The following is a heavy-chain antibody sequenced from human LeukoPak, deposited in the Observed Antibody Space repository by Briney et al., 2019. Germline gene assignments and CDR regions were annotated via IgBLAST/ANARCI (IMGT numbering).Heavy chain of an antibody. J-gene: IGHJ5*02. Sequence: GGSLRLSCAASGFTFSSYGKHWVRQAPGKGLEWVAFIRYDGSNKYYADSVKGRFTISRDNSKNTLYLQMNSLRAEDTAVYYCAKDPDYYGSGSYYQYNWFDPWGQGTLVTVSS. V-gene: IGHV3-30*02. CDR1: GFTFSSYG. CDR2: IRYDGSNK. CDR3: AKDPDYYGSGSYYQYNWFDP. D-gene: IGHD3-10*01.